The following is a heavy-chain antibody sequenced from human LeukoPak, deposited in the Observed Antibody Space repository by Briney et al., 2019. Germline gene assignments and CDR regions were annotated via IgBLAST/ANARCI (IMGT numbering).Heavy chain of an antibody. J-gene: IGHJ6*03. D-gene: IGHD6-13*01. CDR3: ARETQQHYYYYYMDV. Sequence: SVKVSCKASGGTFSSYAISWVRQAPGQGLEWMGRIIPIFGTANYAQKFQGRVTITTDESTSTAYMELSSLGSEDTAVYYCARETQQHYYYYYMDVWGKGTTVTVSS. V-gene: IGHV1-69*05. CDR1: GGTFSSYA. CDR2: IIPIFGTA.